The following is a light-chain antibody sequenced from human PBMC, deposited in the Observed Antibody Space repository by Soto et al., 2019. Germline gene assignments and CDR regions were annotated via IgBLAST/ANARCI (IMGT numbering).Light chain of an antibody. CDR3: SSYTSSSTLEV. CDR2: EVS. CDR1: SSDVGGYNY. V-gene: IGLV2-14*01. Sequence: QSALAQPASVSGSPGQSITISCTGTSSDVGGYNYVSWYQQHPGKAPKLMIYEVSNRPSGVSNRFSGSKSGNTASLTISGLQAEDEADYYCSSYTSSSTLEVFGTGTTVTVL. J-gene: IGLJ1*01.